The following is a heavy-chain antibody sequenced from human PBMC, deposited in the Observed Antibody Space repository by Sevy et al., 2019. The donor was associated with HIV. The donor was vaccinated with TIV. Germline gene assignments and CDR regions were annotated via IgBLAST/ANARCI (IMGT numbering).Heavy chain of an antibody. CDR3: ARWRAVAGSPHAFDI. D-gene: IGHD6-19*01. V-gene: IGHV3-74*01. Sequence: GGSLRLSCAASGFTFSSYWMHWVRQAPGKGLMWVSRINGDGSSTSYGDSVKGRFTISRDNPKNTLYLQMNSLRAEDTAVYYCARWRAVAGSPHAFDIWGQGTMVTVSS. CDR2: INGDGSST. CDR1: GFTFSSYW. J-gene: IGHJ3*02.